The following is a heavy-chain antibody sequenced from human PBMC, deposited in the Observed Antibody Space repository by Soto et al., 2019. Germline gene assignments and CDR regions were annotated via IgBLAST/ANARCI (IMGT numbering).Heavy chain of an antibody. V-gene: IGHV3-9*01. CDR1: GVIFDDYA. J-gene: IGHJ4*02. CDR2: ITWNSAII. Sequence: SLSLSCAASGVIFDDYAMHWVRQSPGKGLEWVSGITWNSAIIAYADSVKGRFTVSRDNAKKSLYLQMRSLRGDDTALYYCAKGAGGFLEWLPDHWGQGALVTVSS. CDR3: AKGAGGFLEWLPDH. D-gene: IGHD3-3*01.